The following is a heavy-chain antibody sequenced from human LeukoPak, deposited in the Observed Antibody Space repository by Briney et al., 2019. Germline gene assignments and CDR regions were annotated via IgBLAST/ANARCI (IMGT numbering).Heavy chain of an antibody. V-gene: IGHV4-59*01. Sequence: SETLSLTCTVSGGSISSYYWSWIRQPPGKGLEWIGYIYYSGSTNYNPSLKSRVTISVDTSKNRFSLKLSSVTAADTAVYYCATLQNSGWAPYYFDYWGQGTLVTVSS. CDR1: GGSISSYY. D-gene: IGHD6-19*01. CDR2: IYYSGST. CDR3: ATLQNSGWAPYYFDY. J-gene: IGHJ4*02.